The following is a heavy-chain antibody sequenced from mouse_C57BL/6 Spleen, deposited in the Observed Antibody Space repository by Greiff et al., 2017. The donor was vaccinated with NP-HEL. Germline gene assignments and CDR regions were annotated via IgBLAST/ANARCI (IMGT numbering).Heavy chain of an antibody. CDR2: IYPRDGST. Sequence: VQLKESGPELVKPGASVKLSCKASGYTFTSYDINWVKQRPGQGLEWIGWIYPRDGSTKYNEKFKGKATLTVDTSSSTAYMELHSLTSEDSAVYFCAREEPYGNYEGGFDYWGQGTTLTVSS. CDR3: AREEPYGNYEGGFDY. D-gene: IGHD2-1*01. J-gene: IGHJ2*01. V-gene: IGHV1-85*01. CDR1: GYTFTSYD.